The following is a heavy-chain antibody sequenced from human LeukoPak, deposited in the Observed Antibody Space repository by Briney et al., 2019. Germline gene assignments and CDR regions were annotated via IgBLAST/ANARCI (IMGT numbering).Heavy chain of an antibody. CDR3: ARINPDEDAFDI. CDR1: GFTFDDYG. V-gene: IGHV3-21*01. CDR2: ISSSRSFI. D-gene: IGHD1-14*01. J-gene: IGHJ3*02. Sequence: GGSLRLSCAASGFTFDDYGMSWVRQAPGKGLEWVSCISSSRSFIFYADSVKGRFTISRDNAKNSLYLQMNSLRAEDTAVYYCARINPDEDAFDIWGQGTMVTVSS.